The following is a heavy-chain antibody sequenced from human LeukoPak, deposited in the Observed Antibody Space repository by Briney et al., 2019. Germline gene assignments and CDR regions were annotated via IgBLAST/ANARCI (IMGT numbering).Heavy chain of an antibody. Sequence: GESLKISFKGSGYSFSTYWIGWVRQVPGKGLEWMGIIYPGESDPRESPSFQGQVTMSADRSISNAYLQWSSLKASDSAMYYCARLVGGVAGMGDYFDFWGQGTLVTVYS. J-gene: IGHJ4*02. V-gene: IGHV5-51*01. CDR3: ARLVGGVAGMGDYFDF. CDR1: GYSFSTYW. CDR2: IYPGESDP. D-gene: IGHD6-19*01.